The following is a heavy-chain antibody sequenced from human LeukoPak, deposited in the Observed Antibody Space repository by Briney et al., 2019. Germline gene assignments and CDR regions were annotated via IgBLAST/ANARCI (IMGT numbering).Heavy chain of an antibody. V-gene: IGHV4-39*01. CDR1: GGSVSSSNYY. Sequence: PSETLSLTCTVSGGSVSSSNYYWGWIRQPPGKGLEWVGSIYYSGNTYYNPSLKSRVTISVDTSKNHFSLKLSPVTAADTAVYYCARHISFGVVSFDYWGQGTLVTVSS. D-gene: IGHD3-3*01. J-gene: IGHJ4*02. CDR3: ARHISFGVVSFDY. CDR2: IYYSGNT.